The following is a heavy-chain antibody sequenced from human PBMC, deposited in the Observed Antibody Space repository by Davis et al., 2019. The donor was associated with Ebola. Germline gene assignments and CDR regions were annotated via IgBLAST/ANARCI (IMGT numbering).Heavy chain of an antibody. CDR1: GGSFSGYY. V-gene: IGHV4-59*12. J-gene: IGHJ6*02. D-gene: IGHD4-17*01. Sequence: MPSETLFLTCAVYGGSFSGYYWSWIRQPPGKRLEWIGYIYYSGSTNYNPSLKSRVTISVDTSKNQFSLKLSSVTAADTAVYYCARDRRHAHHYGDYVPNSRYYYYGMDVWGQGTTVTVSS. CDR3: ARDRRHAHHYGDYVPNSRYYYYGMDV. CDR2: IYYSGST.